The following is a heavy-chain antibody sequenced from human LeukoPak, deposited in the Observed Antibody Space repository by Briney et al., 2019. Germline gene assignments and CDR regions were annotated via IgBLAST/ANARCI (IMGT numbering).Heavy chain of an antibody. CDR2: IYYSGST. D-gene: IGHD3-10*01. CDR3: ARHEYYYGSGSYWEG. Sequence: PSGTLSLTCTVSVGSISSYYWSWIPQPPGKGLEWLGYIYYSGSTNYNPSLKSRVTISVDTSNNQFPLKLSSVTAADTAGYYCARHEYYYGSGSYWEGWGQGTLVTVSS. CDR1: VGSISSYY. J-gene: IGHJ4*02. V-gene: IGHV4-59*08.